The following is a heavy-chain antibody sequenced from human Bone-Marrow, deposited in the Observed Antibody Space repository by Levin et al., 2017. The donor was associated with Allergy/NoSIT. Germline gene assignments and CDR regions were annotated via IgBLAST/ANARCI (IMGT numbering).Heavy chain of an antibody. D-gene: IGHD6-19*01. CDR3: PRERFGSGWYLD. CDR2: IHLGGST. J-gene: IGHJ4*02. CDR1: GFFGNSNY. V-gene: IGHV3-53*01. Sequence: SGGSLRLSCAASGFFGNSNYMTWVRQAPGKGLEWISSIHLGGSTYYVDSVKGRFTISRDNSKNTLFLQMNSVRAEDTAVYYCPRERFGSGWYLDWGQGTLVIVSS.